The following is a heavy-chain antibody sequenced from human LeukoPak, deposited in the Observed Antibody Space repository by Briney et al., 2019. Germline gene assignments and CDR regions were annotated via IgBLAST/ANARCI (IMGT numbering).Heavy chain of an antibody. J-gene: IGHJ4*02. Sequence: SETLSLTCAVYGGSFRGYYWSWIRQPPGKGLEWIGEINHSGSTNYNPSLKSRVTISVDTSKNQFSLKLSSVTAADTAVYYCARVAWSGYWIDYWGQGTLVTVSS. CDR2: INHSGST. V-gene: IGHV4-34*01. CDR3: ARVAWSGYWIDY. CDR1: GGSFRGYY. D-gene: IGHD5-12*01.